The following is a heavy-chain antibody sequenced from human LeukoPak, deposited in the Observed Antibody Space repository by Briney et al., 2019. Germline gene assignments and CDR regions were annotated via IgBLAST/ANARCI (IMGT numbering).Heavy chain of an antibody. Sequence: GGSLRLSCAASGFDFTKYDMNWIRQAPGKGLEWVSYIHNSGATIFYADSVKGRFTISRDSAKNSVYLRMNSTRAEDTALYYSARKLTGTTYFDWWGQGTLVAVSS. CDR3: ARKLTGTTYFDW. CDR2: IHNSGATI. CDR1: GFDFTKYD. J-gene: IGHJ4*02. V-gene: IGHV3-48*03. D-gene: IGHD1-1*01.